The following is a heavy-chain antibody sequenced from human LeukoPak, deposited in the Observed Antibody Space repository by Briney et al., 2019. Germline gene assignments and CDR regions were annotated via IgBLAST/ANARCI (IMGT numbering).Heavy chain of an antibody. D-gene: IGHD6-13*01. Sequence: PGGSLRLSCTPSGFALSGFNIHCVREAPGRGLKWVSCISSSSSYRYYADSVKGRSTISRDNAKSSVYLQMNTLRAEDTAVYYCARDGTSSWYYYWGQGTLVTVSS. V-gene: IGHV3-21*01. J-gene: IGHJ4*02. CDR1: GFALSGFN. CDR2: ISSSSSYR. CDR3: ARDGTSSWYYY.